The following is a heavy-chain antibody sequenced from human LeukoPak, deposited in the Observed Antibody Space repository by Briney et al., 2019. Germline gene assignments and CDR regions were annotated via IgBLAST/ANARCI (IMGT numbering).Heavy chain of an antibody. CDR1: GGSISSYY. CDR3: ARDLDSYSSTWYPYSSGWYLDY. CDR2: IYTSGST. Sequence: KPSETLSLTCTVSGGSISSYYWSWIRRPAGKGLEWIGRIYTSGSTNYNPSLKSRVTMSVDTSKNQFSLKLSSVTAADTAVYYCARDLDSYSSTWYPYSSGWYLDYWGQGTLVTVSS. D-gene: IGHD6-13*01. V-gene: IGHV4-4*07. J-gene: IGHJ4*02.